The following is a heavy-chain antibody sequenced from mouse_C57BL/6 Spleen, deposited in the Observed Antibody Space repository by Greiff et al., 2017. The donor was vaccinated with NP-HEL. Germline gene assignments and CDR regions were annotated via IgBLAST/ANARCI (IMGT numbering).Heavy chain of an antibody. Sequence: QVQLQQSGPELVKPGASVKISCKASGYAFSSSWMNWVKQRPGKGLEWIGRIYPGDGDTNYNGKFKGKATLTADKSSSTAYMQLSSLTSEDSAVYFCARDYDYDRPLYYAMDYWGQGTSVTVSS. CDR2: IYPGDGDT. D-gene: IGHD2-4*01. CDR3: ARDYDYDRPLYYAMDY. J-gene: IGHJ4*01. V-gene: IGHV1-82*01. CDR1: GYAFSSSW.